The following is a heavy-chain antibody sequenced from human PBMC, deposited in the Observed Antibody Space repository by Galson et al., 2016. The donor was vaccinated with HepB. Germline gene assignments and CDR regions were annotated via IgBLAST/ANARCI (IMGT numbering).Heavy chain of an antibody. CDR3: AGQGGYGSGWYDIFPFDD. CDR1: GDSVSSNSAA. Sequence: CAISGDSVSSNSAAWNWIRQSPSRGLEWLGRTYYRSKWYSDFALSVKSRIAINPVTSKNQFSLQLNSVIPEDTAVYYCAGQGGYGSGWYDIFPFDDWGQGTLVTVSS. J-gene: IGHJ4*02. CDR2: TYYRSKWYS. V-gene: IGHV6-1*01. D-gene: IGHD6-19*01.